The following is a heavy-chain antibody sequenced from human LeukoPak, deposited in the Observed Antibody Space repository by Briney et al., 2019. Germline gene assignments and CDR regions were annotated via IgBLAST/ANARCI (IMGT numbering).Heavy chain of an antibody. CDR2: INPSGGST. CDR1: GYTFTSYY. CDR3: ARGGGIQLWLLYFGY. V-gene: IGHV1-46*01. D-gene: IGHD5-18*01. J-gene: IGHJ4*02. Sequence: ASVKVSCKASGYTFTSYYMHWVRQAPGQGLEWMGIINPSGGSTSYAQKFQGRVTMTRDTSTSTVYMELSSLRSEDTAVYYCARGGGIQLWLLYFGYWGQGTLVTVSS.